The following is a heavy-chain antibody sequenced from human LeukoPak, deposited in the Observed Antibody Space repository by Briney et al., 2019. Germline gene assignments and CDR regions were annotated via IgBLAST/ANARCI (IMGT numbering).Heavy chain of an antibody. CDR1: GYTFTSYG. J-gene: IGHJ6*02. Sequence: ASVKVSCKASGYTFTSYGISWVRQAPGQGLEWMGWISAYNGNTNYAQKLQGRVTMTTDTSTSTAYMELRSLRSDDTAVYYCARDFYDILTDDYYYYYGMDVWGQGTTVTVSS. V-gene: IGHV1-18*01. D-gene: IGHD3-9*01. CDR3: ARDFYDILTDDYYYYYGMDV. CDR2: ISAYNGNT.